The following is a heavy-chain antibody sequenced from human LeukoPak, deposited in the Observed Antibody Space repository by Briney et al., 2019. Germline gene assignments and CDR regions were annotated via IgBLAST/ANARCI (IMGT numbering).Heavy chain of an antibody. V-gene: IGHV3-53*01. CDR3: ARALVDQFGREV. J-gene: IGHJ3*01. Sequence: GGSLRLSCAASGFTVSSNYMSWVRQAPGKGLEWVSLIYRGGGTYYATSVKGRFTISRDNSKNTVYLQMNSLRAEDTAVYFCARALVDQFGREVWGQGTMVTVSS. CDR2: IYRGGGT. D-gene: IGHD3-16*01. CDR1: GFTVSSNY.